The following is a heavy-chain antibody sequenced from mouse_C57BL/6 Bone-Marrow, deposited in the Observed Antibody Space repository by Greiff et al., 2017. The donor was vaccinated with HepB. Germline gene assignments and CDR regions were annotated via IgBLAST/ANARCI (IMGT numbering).Heavy chain of an antibody. V-gene: IGHV1-59*01. CDR1: GYTFTSYW. CDR3: ARYPYGRSYRWYFDV. CDR2: IDPSDSYT. D-gene: IGHD1-1*01. Sequence: QVQLQQPGAELVRPGTSVKLSCKASGYTFTSYWMHWVKQRPGQGLEWIGVIDPSDSYTNYNQKFKGKATLTVDTSSSTAYMQLSSLTSEDSAVYYCARYPYGRSYRWYFDVWGTGTTVTVSS. J-gene: IGHJ1*03.